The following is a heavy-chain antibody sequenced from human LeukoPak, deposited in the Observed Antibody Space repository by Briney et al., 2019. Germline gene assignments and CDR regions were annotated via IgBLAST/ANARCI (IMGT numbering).Heavy chain of an antibody. CDR1: GFSSISYG. J-gene: IGHJ4*02. V-gene: IGHV3-30*18. Sequence: GGSLRLSCAASGFSSISYGMHWVRQAPGKGLEWVGVISDEGRRKDYADSVKGRFTISRDNSKDTLYLQMNSLRAEDTAVYYCAKRPSDYGDYVSYFDYWGQGTLVTVSS. CDR3: AKRPSDYGDYVSYFDY. CDR2: ISDEGRRK. D-gene: IGHD4-17*01.